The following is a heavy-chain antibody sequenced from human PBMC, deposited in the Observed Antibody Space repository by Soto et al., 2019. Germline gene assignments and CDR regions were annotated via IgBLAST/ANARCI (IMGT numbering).Heavy chain of an antibody. CDR3: ARLTPSITMIVGDFDWFDH. V-gene: IGHV5-51*01. CDR1: GYSFTSYW. Sequence: PGESLKISCKGSGYSFTSYWIGWVRQMPGKGLEWMGIIYPGDSDTRYSPSFQGQVTISADKSISTAYLQWSSLKASDTAMYYCARLTPSITMIVGDFDWFDHWGQGTLVTVSS. J-gene: IGHJ5*02. D-gene: IGHD3-22*01. CDR2: IYPGDSDT.